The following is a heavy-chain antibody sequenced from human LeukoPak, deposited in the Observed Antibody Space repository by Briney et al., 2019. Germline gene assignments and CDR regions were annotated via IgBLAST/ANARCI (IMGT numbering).Heavy chain of an antibody. V-gene: IGHV3-30*04. J-gene: IGHJ4*02. CDR3: ARSPHCSGGSCYFGDY. Sequence: GGSLRLSCAASGFTFSSYAMHWVRQAPGKGLEWVAVISYDGSNKYYADSVKGRFTISRDNAKNSLYLQMNSLRAEDTAVYYCARSPHCSGGSCYFGDYWGQGTLVTVSS. CDR2: ISYDGSNK. D-gene: IGHD2-15*01. CDR1: GFTFSSYA.